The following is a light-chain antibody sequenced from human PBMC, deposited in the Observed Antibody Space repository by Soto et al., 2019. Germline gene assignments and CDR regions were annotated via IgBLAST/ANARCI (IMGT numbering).Light chain of an antibody. CDR1: SSDVGGYNY. V-gene: IGLV2-8*01. J-gene: IGLJ1*01. CDR2: EVS. Sequence: QSALTQPPSASGSPGQSVTISCTGTSSDVGGYNYVSWYQQHPGKAPKPMIYEVSKRPSGVPDRFSGSKSGNTASLTVSGLQAEDEAYYYCSSYAGSNTYVFGTGTKLTVL. CDR3: SSYAGSNTYV.